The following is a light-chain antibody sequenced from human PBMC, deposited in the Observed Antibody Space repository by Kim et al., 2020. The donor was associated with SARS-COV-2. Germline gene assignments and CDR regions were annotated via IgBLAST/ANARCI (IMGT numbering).Light chain of an antibody. CDR3: QNYDSSPLT. J-gene: IGKJ4*01. Sequence: DIQMTQSPSSLSASVGDRAAITCRASQGIRKYLDWYQQKPGKIPKLLIYAAATLQSGVPSRFSGSGSGTDFTLTISSLQPEDVATYYCQNYDSSPLTICGGTKVDIK. CDR2: AAA. V-gene: IGKV1-27*01. CDR1: QGIRKY.